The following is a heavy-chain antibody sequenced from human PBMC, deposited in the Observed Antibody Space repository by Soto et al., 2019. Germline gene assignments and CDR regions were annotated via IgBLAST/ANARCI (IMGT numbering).Heavy chain of an antibody. J-gene: IGHJ4*02. CDR1: GGSFSGYY. Sequence: PSETLSLTCAVYGGSFSGYYWSWIRQPPGKGLEWIGEINHSGSTNYNPSLKSRVTISVDTSKNQFSLKLSSVTAADTAVYYCARGLYSSSSYITPFDYWGQGTLVTVSS. V-gene: IGHV4-34*01. CDR2: INHSGST. CDR3: ARGLYSSSSYITPFDY. D-gene: IGHD6-6*01.